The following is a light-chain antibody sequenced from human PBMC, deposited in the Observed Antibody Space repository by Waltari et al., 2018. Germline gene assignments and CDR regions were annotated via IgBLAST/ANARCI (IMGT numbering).Light chain of an antibody. V-gene: IGLV1-47*01. J-gene: IGLJ2*01. CDR1: SSNTGSNY. Sequence: QSVLTQPPSASGTPGQRVTISCSGSSSNTGSNYVYWYQQLPGTAPKLLIYRNNQRPSGVPDRFSGSKSGTSASLAISGLRSEDEADYYCAAWDDSLSVYVVFGGGTKLTVL. CDR2: RNN. CDR3: AAWDDSLSVYVV.